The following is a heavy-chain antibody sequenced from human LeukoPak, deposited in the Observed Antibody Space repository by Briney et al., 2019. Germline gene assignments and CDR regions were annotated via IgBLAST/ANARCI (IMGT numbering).Heavy chain of an antibody. D-gene: IGHD3-10*01. V-gene: IGHV3-33*06. J-gene: IGHJ4*02. CDR3: ANLNYPFDY. Sequence: QSGGSLRLSCAASGFTFSSYGMHWVRQAPGKGLEWVAVIWYDGSDKYYADSVKGRFTISRDNSKNTLYLQMNSLRAEDTAVYYCANLNYPFDYWGQGTLVTVSS. CDR1: GFTFSSYG. CDR2: IWYDGSDK.